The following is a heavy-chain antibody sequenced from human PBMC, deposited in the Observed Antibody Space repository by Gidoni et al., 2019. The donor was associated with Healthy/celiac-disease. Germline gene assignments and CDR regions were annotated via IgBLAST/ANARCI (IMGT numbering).Heavy chain of an antibody. CDR2: IYHSGST. CDR3: ARSELELRN. Sequence: QVQLQESGPGLVKPSETLSLTCTASGYSISSGYYWGWIRQPPGKGLEWIGSIYHSGSTYYNPSLKSRVTISVDTSKNQFSLKLSSVTAADTAVYYCARSELELRNWGQGTLVTVSS. CDR1: GYSISSGYY. J-gene: IGHJ4*02. D-gene: IGHD1-7*01. V-gene: IGHV4-38-2*02.